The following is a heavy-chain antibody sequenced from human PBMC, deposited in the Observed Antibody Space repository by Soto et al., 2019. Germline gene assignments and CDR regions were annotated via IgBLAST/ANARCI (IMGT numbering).Heavy chain of an antibody. CDR1: GYTFTSYY. CDR3: ARVYPGIAVAGTDYFDY. J-gene: IGHJ4*02. V-gene: IGHV1-46*01. Sequence: ASVKVSCKASGYTFTSYYMRWVRQAPGQGLEWMGIINPSGGSTSYAQKFQGRVTMTSDTSTSTVYMELSSLRSEDTAVYYCARVYPGIAVAGTDYFDYWGQGTLVTVSS. CDR2: INPSGGST. D-gene: IGHD6-19*01.